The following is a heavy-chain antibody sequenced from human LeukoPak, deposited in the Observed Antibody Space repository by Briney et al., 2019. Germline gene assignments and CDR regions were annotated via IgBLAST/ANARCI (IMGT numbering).Heavy chain of an antibody. Sequence: GGSLRLSCAASGFTVSSNYMSWARQAPGKGLEWVSVIYSGGSTYYADSVKGRFTISRDNSKNTLYLQMNSLRAEDTAVYYCARVASGSYLDAFDIWGQGTMVTVSS. CDR2: IYSGGST. CDR1: GFTVSSNY. CDR3: ARVASGSYLDAFDI. J-gene: IGHJ3*02. D-gene: IGHD1-26*01. V-gene: IGHV3-66*01.